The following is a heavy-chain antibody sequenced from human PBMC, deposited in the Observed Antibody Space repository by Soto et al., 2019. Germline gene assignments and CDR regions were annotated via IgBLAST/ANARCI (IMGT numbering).Heavy chain of an antibody. CDR1: GFTFSSYA. D-gene: IGHD2-21*02. V-gene: IGHV3-23*01. J-gene: IGHJ4*02. Sequence: GGSLRLSCAGSGFTFSSYAMSWVRQAPGKGLEWVSAIPGGGDSAYYADSVKGRFTISRDNSKNTLYLQVSSLSAEDTAVYYCAKATLVYCRRDCSDYFDYWGPGTLVTVSS. CDR2: IPGGGDSA. CDR3: AKATLVYCRRDCSDYFDY.